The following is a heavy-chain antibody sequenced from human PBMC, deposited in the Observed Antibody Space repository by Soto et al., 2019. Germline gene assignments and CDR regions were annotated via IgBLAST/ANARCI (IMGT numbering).Heavy chain of an antibody. V-gene: IGHV4-59*01. D-gene: IGHD4-17*01. CDR2: IYYSGST. J-gene: IGHJ4*02. Sequence: QVQLQESGPGLVKPSETLSLTCTVSGGSISSYYWSWIRQPPGKGLEWIGYIYYSGSTNYNPSLKSRVTISVDTSKNQFSLKLSSVTAADTAVYYCARVVGYGGNFDYWGQGTLVTVSS. CDR1: GGSISSYY. CDR3: ARVVGYGGNFDY.